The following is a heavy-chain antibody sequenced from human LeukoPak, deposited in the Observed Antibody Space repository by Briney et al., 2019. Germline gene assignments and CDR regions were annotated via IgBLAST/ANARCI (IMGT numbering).Heavy chain of an antibody. CDR3: AKDRAGYYYDSTPKAYFDY. CDR1: GFTISSYA. J-gene: IGHJ4*02. Sequence: PGGSLSLSCAASGFTISSYAMSWVRQAQGKGLEWVSAISGSGGSTYYADSVKGRFTIYRDNYKNTLYLQMNSLRAEDTAVYYCAKDRAGYYYDSTPKAYFDYWGQGTLVTVSS. D-gene: IGHD3-22*01. V-gene: IGHV3-23*01. CDR2: ISGSGGST.